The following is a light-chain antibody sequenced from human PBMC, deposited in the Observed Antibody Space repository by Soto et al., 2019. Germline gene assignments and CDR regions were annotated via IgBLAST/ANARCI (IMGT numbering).Light chain of an antibody. Sequence: DIQMTQSPSTLSASVGDRVTVTCRASQSIDKWLAWYQQKPGKAPKLLMYKASLLQSGIPSRFSGSGSGTEFTLTISSLQSDDTASYYCQQYSSFPLTFGQGTKLEV. CDR1: QSIDKW. CDR3: QQYSSFPLT. J-gene: IGKJ1*01. CDR2: KAS. V-gene: IGKV1-5*03.